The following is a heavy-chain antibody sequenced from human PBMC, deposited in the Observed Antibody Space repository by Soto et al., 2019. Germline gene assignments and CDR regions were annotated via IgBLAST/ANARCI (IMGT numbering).Heavy chain of an antibody. CDR3: AIDWGTPGRGSAFGYYYHYGMDV. V-gene: IGHV3-7*05. D-gene: IGHD1-1*01. CDR2: IKEDGSGE. CDR1: GFTFSTYW. Sequence: EVQLVESGGGLVQPGGSVRLSCAASGFTFSTYWMNWVRQAPGKGLEWVANIKEDGSGEYDVDSVKGRFTISRDNAKNSLYLDMNSLRGEDTAVYYCAIDWGTPGRGSAFGYYYHYGMDVWGQGTTVTVPS. J-gene: IGHJ6*02.